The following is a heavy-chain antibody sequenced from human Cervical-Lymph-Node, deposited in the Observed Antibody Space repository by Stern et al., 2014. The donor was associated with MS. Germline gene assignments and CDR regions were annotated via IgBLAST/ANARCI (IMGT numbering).Heavy chain of an antibody. CDR1: GYTFTSYG. CDR2: ISAYNGNT. V-gene: IGHV1-18*04. J-gene: IGHJ6*02. CDR3: ARDQTVVVPAAIVYYYGMDV. D-gene: IGHD2-2*01. Sequence: VQLVQSGAEVKKPGASVKVSCKASGYTFTSYGISWVRQAPGQGLERMGWISAYNGNTNYAQKLQGRVTMTTDTSTSTACMELRSLRSDDTAVYYCARDQTVVVPAAIVYYYGMDVWGQGTTVTVSS.